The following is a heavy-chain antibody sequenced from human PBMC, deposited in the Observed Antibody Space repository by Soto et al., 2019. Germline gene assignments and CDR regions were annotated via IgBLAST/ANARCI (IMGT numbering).Heavy chain of an antibody. D-gene: IGHD5-12*01. CDR2: IYPGDSDT. Sequence: GESLKISCKGSGYSFTSYWIGWLRQMLGKGLEWMWIIYPGDSDTRYSPSFQGQLTMSDDKSISTAYLQWSSLTASDTAMYYCARSRLGSGYEWYNWGQGTLVTSSS. V-gene: IGHV5-51*01. CDR1: GYSFTSYW. CDR3: ARSRLGSGYEWYN. J-gene: IGHJ4*02.